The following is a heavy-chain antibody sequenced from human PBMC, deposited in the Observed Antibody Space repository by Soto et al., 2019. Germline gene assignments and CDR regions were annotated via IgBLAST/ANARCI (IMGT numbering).Heavy chain of an antibody. CDR1: GFTFSNYA. Sequence: PGGSLRLSCAASGFTFSNYAMHRVRQAPGKGLEWVAVISYDGSNKYYADSVKGRFTISRDNSMNTLYLQMNSLRAEDTAVYYCAKASGIAVAGRANDYWGQGTLVTVSS. CDR2: ISYDGSNK. D-gene: IGHD6-19*01. V-gene: IGHV3-30-3*01. CDR3: AKASGIAVAGRANDY. J-gene: IGHJ4*02.